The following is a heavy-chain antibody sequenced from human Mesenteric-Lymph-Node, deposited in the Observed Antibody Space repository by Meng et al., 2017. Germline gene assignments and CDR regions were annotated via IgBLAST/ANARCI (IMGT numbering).Heavy chain of an antibody. V-gene: IGHV3-23*01. Sequence: ETLSLTCTVSGGSISSGSYYWSWVRQVPGKGLEWVSGISSGGVDTYYADSVKGRFTISRDNSKNTLYLQMNTLRTEDTAVYYCAKEETRIGSPLYDYWGQGSLVTVSS. CDR2: ISSGGVDT. CDR3: AKEETRIGSPLYDY. CDR1: GGSISSGSYY. D-gene: IGHD3-10*01. J-gene: IGHJ4*02.